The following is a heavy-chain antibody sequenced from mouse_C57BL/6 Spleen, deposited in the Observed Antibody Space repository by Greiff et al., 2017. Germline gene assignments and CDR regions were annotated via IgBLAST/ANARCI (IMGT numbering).Heavy chain of an antibody. D-gene: IGHD1-1*01. CDR2: IDPSDSFT. J-gene: IGHJ2*01. CDR1: GYTFTSYW. V-gene: IGHV1-69*01. Sequence: VQLQQPGAELVMPGASVKLSCKASGYTFTSYWMHWVKQRPGQGLEWIGEIDPSDSFTNYNQKFKGKSTLTVDKSASTAYMQHSSLTSEDSAVYDCARRGSYGSRFDYWGQGTTLTVSS. CDR3: ARRGSYGSRFDY.